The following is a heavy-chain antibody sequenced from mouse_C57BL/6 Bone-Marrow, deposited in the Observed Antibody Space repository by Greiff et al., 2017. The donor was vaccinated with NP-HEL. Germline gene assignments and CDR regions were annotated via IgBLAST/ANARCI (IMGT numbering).Heavy chain of an antibody. CDR3: ERVAGTFWYFDV. CDR2: IHPNSGST. CDR1: GYTFTSYW. D-gene: IGHD4-1*01. Sequence: QVQLQQPGAELVKPGASVKLSCKASGYTFTSYWMHWVKQRPGQGLEWIGMIHPNSGSTNYNEKFKSKATLTVDKSSSTAYMQLSSLTSEDSAVYYCERVAGTFWYFDVWGTGTTVTVSS. J-gene: IGHJ1*03. V-gene: IGHV1-64*01.